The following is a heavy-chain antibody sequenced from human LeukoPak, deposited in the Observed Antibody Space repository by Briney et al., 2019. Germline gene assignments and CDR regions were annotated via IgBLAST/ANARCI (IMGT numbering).Heavy chain of an antibody. CDR1: GFTFSSYD. Sequence: GGSLRLSCAASGFTFSSYDMHWVRQATGKGLEWVSAIGTAGDTYYPGSVKGRFTISRENAKNSLYLQMNSLRDEDTAVYYCVGGNGPHDAFDIWGQGTMVTVSS. J-gene: IGHJ3*02. CDR3: VGGNGPHDAFDI. D-gene: IGHD4-23*01. CDR2: IGTAGDT. V-gene: IGHV3-13*01.